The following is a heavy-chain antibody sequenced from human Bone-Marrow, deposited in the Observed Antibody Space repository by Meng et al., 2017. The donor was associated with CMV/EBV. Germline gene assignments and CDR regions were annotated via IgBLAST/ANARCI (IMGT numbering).Heavy chain of an antibody. V-gene: IGHV3-23*01. Sequence: GESLKISCAVSGVTFTSDVINWVRQAPGKGLEWVSGVSGSYGSTYYADSVNGRFTISRDSSKNTLYLQMNSLRAEDTAIYYCASAEVSPNPFKPLTPYGPFNSWGQGTLVTVSS. D-gene: IGHD3-9*01. J-gene: IGHJ1*01. CDR2: VSGSYGST. CDR3: ASAEVSPNPFKPLTPYGPFNS. CDR1: GVTFTSDV.